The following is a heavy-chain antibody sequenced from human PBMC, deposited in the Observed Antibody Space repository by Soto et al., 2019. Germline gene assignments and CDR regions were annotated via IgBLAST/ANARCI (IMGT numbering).Heavy chain of an antibody. Sequence: GSLRLSCITSGFVFGDYAMIWARQAPGKGLEWVAFIRSETFGGTADYAASVKGRFTVSGDDSKRITYLQMSSLKSEDTAVYFCTRGGIDVVVPAAQGFFYYGMDVWGQGTTVTVSS. J-gene: IGHJ6*02. CDR1: GFVFGDYA. D-gene: IGHD2-2*01. CDR2: IRSETFGGTA. CDR3: TRGGIDVVVPAAQGFFYYGMDV. V-gene: IGHV3-49*04.